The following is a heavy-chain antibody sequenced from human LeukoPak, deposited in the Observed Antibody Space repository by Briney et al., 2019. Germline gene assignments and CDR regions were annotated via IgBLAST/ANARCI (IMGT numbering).Heavy chain of an antibody. Sequence: PSETLSLTCTVSGGSISTYYWSWIRQPPGKGLEWIAYIHYSGSTNYSPSLKSRVTTSVDTSKNRFSLKLSSVTAADTAVYYCASSLSMGRYFDWSTDYWGQGTLVTVSS. V-gene: IGHV4-59*01. CDR1: GGSISTYY. J-gene: IGHJ4*02. CDR2: IHYSGST. D-gene: IGHD3-9*01. CDR3: ASSLSMGRYFDWSTDY.